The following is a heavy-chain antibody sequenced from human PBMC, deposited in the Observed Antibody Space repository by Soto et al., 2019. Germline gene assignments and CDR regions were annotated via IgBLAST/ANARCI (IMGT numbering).Heavy chain of an antibody. D-gene: IGHD5-12*01. CDR3: ARDSGYDSGPIDY. Sequence: QVQLVQSGAEVKKPGASVKVSCKASGYTFTSYAMHWVRQAPGQRLEWMGWINAGNGNTKYSQKFQGRVTITRDTSASTAYMELSSLRSEDTSVYYCARDSGYDSGPIDYWGQGTLVTVSS. V-gene: IGHV1-3*01. CDR1: GYTFTSYA. CDR2: INAGNGNT. J-gene: IGHJ4*02.